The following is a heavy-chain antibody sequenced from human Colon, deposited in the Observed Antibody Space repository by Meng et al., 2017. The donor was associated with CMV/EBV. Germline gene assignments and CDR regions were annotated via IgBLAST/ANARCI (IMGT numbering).Heavy chain of an antibody. Sequence: GESLKISCAVSGFPVSGNYMAWVRQAPGRGLQWVSVLQTAGSTYYADAVKGRFTVSRDNSKSSLYLEMNSLRAEDTAVYYCAKIPWGVDAGMANYGMDVWGQGTTVTVSS. D-gene: IGHD5-18*01. CDR2: LQTAGST. J-gene: IGHJ6*02. CDR3: AKIPWGVDAGMANYGMDV. CDR1: GFPVSGNY. V-gene: IGHV3-53*01.